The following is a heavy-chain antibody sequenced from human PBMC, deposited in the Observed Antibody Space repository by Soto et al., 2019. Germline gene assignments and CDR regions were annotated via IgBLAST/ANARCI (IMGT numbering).Heavy chain of an antibody. Sequence: LATLSLPCAVYDESFSGYYWSWVRQPPGKGLEWIGDINDSGSTYYNPSLKSRVTISVDTSKNQFSPKLSSVTAADTAVYYCARRGFMGATTIDYWGQGTLVTVSS. CDR1: DESFSGYY. D-gene: IGHD1-26*01. CDR3: ARRGFMGATTIDY. J-gene: IGHJ4*02. CDR2: INDSGST. V-gene: IGHV4-34*01.